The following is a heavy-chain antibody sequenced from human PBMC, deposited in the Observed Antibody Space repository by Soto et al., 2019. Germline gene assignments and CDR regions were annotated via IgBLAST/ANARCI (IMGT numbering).Heavy chain of an antibody. CDR1: GDSVSSASFY. V-gene: IGHV4-39*01. D-gene: IGHD1-20*01. CDR2: VFFTGFT. J-gene: IGHJ4*02. CDR3: ATSQKGYNWNYFDH. Sequence: WETLSLTCTVSGDSVSSASFYWIWIRQAPGKGPEWIGSVFFTGFTSYNPSLESRVSVSVDTSKNQFSLKVSGVSAADTAVYYCATSQKGYNWNYFDHWGQGALVTVSS.